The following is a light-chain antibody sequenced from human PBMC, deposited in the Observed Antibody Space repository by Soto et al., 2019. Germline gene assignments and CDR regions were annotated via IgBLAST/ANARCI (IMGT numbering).Light chain of an antibody. CDR2: GAS. Sequence: EIELTQSPGTLSLSPGERATLSCRASQSVSSSYLAWYQQQPGQAPRLLIYGASGRATGIPDRFSGSGSGTDFTLTISRLEPEDFAVYYCQQYGSSPQTFGPGTRLEIK. CDR1: QSVSSSY. V-gene: IGKV3-20*01. J-gene: IGKJ5*01. CDR3: QQYGSSPQT.